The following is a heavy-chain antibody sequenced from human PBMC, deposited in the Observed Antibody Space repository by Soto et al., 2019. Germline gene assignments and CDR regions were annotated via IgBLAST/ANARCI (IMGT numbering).Heavy chain of an antibody. V-gene: IGHV1-8*01. D-gene: IGHD6-13*01. Sequence: QVQLVQSGAEVKKPGASVKVSCKASGYTFTSYDINWARQATGQGLEWMGWMNPNSGNTGYAQKFQGRVTMTRNTXRSTAYMELSSLRSEDTAVYYCAGGSGIAAGNAFDIWGQGTMVTVSS. CDR1: GYTFTSYD. CDR2: MNPNSGNT. J-gene: IGHJ3*02. CDR3: AGGSGIAAGNAFDI.